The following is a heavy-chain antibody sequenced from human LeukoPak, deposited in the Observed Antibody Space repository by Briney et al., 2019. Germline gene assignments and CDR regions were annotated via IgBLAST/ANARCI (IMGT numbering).Heavy chain of an antibody. CDR2: MNPNNGKI. CDR3: ARVRTADGRRFDP. CDR1: GYTFTNYD. V-gene: IGHV1-8*03. D-gene: IGHD6-13*01. Sequence: ASVKVSCKASGYTFTNYDINWVRQATGQGLEWMGWMNPNNGKIGYAQKFQGRVTITRNTSISTAYMELSSLRSEDTAVYYCARVRTADGRRFDPWGQGTLVTVSS. J-gene: IGHJ5*02.